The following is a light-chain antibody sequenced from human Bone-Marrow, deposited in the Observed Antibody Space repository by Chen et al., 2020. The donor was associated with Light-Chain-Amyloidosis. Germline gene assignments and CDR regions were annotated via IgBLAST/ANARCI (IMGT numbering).Light chain of an antibody. CDR1: SSDVGGDNH. CDR2: EVT. CDR3: SSYTITNTLV. Sequence: QSALTQPASVSGSPGQAITRSCTGTSSDVGGDNHVSWYQQHPDNAPKLMIYEVTNRPSWVPDRFSGSKSDNTASLTISGLQTEDEADYFCSSYTITNTLVFGSGTRVTVL. J-gene: IGLJ1*01. V-gene: IGLV2-14*01.